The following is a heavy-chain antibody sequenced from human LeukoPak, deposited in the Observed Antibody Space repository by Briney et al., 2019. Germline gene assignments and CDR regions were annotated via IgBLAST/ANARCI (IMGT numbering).Heavy chain of an antibody. CDR3: ARAEHYQPLLH. CDR2: ISAYNGNT. V-gene: IGHV1-18*01. CDR1: GYTFTSYG. D-gene: IGHD2-2*01. Sequence: ASVKVSCKASGYTFTSYGITWVRQAPGQGLEWMGWISAYNGNTNYAQKLQGRVTMTTDTSTSTAYLDLRSLRSDDTAVYYCARAEHYQPLLHWGQGTLVTVSS. J-gene: IGHJ4*02.